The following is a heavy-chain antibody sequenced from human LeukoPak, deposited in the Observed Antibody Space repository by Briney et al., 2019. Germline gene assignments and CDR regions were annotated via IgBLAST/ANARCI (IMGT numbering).Heavy chain of an antibody. CDR3: AREGYDSSTTFDY. J-gene: IGHJ4*02. CDR2: ISSSSSYI. V-gene: IGHV3-21*01. D-gene: IGHD3-22*01. CDR1: GFTFSSYS. Sequence: GGSLRLSCAASGFTFSSYSMNWVRQAPGKGLEWVSSISSSSSYIYYADSVKGRFTISRDNAKNSLYLQMNSLRAEDTGVYYCAREGYDSSTTFDYWGQGTLVTVSS.